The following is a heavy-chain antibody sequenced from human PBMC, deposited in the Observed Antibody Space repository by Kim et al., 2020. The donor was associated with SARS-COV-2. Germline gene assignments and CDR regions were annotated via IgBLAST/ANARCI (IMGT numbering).Heavy chain of an antibody. V-gene: IGHV3-23*01. CDR1: GFTFSSYA. Sequence: GGSLRLSCAASGFTFSSYAMSWVRQAPGKGLEWVSAISGSGGSTYYADSVKGRFTISRDNSKNTLYLQMNSLIAEDTAVYYCAKDSSPRLKWELLHYYYYGMDVWGQGTTVTVS. CDR2: ISGSGGST. J-gene: IGHJ6*02. D-gene: IGHD1-26*01. CDR3: AKDSSPRLKWELLHYYYYGMDV.